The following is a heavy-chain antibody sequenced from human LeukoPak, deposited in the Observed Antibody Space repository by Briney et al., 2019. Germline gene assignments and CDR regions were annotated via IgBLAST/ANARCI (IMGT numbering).Heavy chain of an antibody. J-gene: IGHJ4*02. D-gene: IGHD3-10*01. CDR1: GSTFTSYD. CDR2: MHPNSGKT. Sequence: ASVKVSCNPSGSTFTSYDVDWVRQAAGQGLEWIGWMHPNSGKTGYAQKFQGRVTLTTDTSTSTAYMELRSLKSDDTAVYYCARDIGLVRGIIMAHWGQGTQVTVSS. CDR3: ARDIGLVRGIIMAH. V-gene: IGHV1-8*01.